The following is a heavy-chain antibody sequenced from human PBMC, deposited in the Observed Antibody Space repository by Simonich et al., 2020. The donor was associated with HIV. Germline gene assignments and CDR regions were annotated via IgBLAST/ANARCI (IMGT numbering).Heavy chain of an antibody. D-gene: IGHD2-2*01. J-gene: IGHJ4*02. CDR1: GGSFSGYY. Sequence: QVQLQQWGAGLLKPSETLSLTCAVYGGSFSGYYWSWIRQPQGKGLEWIGKINHSGSTNDNPSLKSRVTISVDTSKNQFSLKLSSVTAADTAVYYCARGFYQRLYYFDYWGQGTLVTVSS. CDR3: ARGFYQRLYYFDY. CDR2: INHSGST. V-gene: IGHV4-34*01.